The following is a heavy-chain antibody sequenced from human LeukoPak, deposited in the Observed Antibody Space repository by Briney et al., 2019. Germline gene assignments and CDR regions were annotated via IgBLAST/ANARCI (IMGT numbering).Heavy chain of an antibody. Sequence: GGSLRLSCAASGFTFSSYGMHWVRQAPGKGLEWVAVISYDGSNKYYADSVKGRFTISRDNSKNTLYLQMNSLRAEDTAVYYCAKEGSIFGVVIRPYYFDYWGQGTLVTVPS. CDR2: ISYDGSNK. D-gene: IGHD3-3*01. CDR3: AKEGSIFGVVIRPYYFDY. V-gene: IGHV3-30*18. CDR1: GFTFSSYG. J-gene: IGHJ4*02.